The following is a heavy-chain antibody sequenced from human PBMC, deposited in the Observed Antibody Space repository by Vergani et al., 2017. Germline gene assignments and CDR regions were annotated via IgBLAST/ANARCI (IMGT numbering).Heavy chain of an antibody. CDR2: ISGSGGST. CDR1: GFTFSSYA. CDR3: AINPARGRCYGSGRPFDY. V-gene: IGHV3-23*01. Sequence: EVQLLESGGGLVQPGGSLRLSCAASGFTFSSYAMSWVRQAPGKGLEWVSAISGSGGSTYYADSVKGRFTISRDNSKNTLYLQMNSLRAEDTAVYYCAINPARGRCYGSGRPFDYWGQGTLVTVSS. D-gene: IGHD3-10*01. J-gene: IGHJ4*02.